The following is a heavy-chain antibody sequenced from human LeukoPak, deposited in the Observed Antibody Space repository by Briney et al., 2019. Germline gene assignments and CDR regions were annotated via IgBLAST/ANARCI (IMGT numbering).Heavy chain of an antibody. V-gene: IGHV3-23*01. D-gene: IGHD6-13*01. Sequence: PGGSLRLSCAASGFTFSSYAMSWVRQAPGKGLEWVSAISGSGGSTYYADSVKGRFTISRDNSKNTLYLQMNSLRAEDTAVYYCAKGGSSWYRVSNWFDPWGQGTLVTVSS. CDR1: GFTFSSYA. CDR3: AKGGSSWYRVSNWFDP. J-gene: IGHJ5*02. CDR2: ISGSGGST.